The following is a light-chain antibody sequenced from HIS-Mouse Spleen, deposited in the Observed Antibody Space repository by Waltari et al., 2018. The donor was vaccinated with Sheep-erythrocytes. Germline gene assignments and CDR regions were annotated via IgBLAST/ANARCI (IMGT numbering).Light chain of an antibody. V-gene: IGLV2-8*01. CDR3: SSYAGSNNWV. J-gene: IGLJ3*02. CDR1: SSDVGGDNY. CDR2: EVS. Sequence: QSALTQPPPASGSPGQSVTISCPGTSSDVGGDNYVSWYQQHPGKAPKLMIYEVSKRPSGVPDRFSGSKSGNTASLTVSGLQAEDEADYYCSSYAGSNNWVFGGGTKLTVL.